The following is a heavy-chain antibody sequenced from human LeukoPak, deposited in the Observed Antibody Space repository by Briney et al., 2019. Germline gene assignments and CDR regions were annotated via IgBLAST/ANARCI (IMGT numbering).Heavy chain of an antibody. CDR2: IIPIFGTA. CDR3: ARSTSGIAARRFFDY. J-gene: IGHJ4*02. CDR1: GGTFSSYA. D-gene: IGHD6-6*01. V-gene: IGHV1-69*01. Sequence: ALVKVSCKASGGTFSSYAISWVRQAPGQGLEWMGGIIPIFGTANYAQKFQGRVTITADESTSTAYMELSSLRSEDTAVYYCARSTSGIAARRFFDYWGQGTLVTVSS.